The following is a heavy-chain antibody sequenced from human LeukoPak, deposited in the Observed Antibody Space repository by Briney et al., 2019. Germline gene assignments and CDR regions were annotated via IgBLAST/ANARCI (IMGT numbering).Heavy chain of an antibody. Sequence: SETLSLTCAVYGGSFSGYYWSWIRQPPGKGLEWIGEINHSGSTNYNPSLKSRVTISVDTSKNQFSLKPSSVTAADTAVYFCARVYYGRTYDYWYFDLWGRGTLVTVSS. CDR1: GGSFSGYY. CDR3: ARVYYGRTYDYWYFDL. CDR2: INHSGST. J-gene: IGHJ2*01. V-gene: IGHV4-34*01. D-gene: IGHD3-10*01.